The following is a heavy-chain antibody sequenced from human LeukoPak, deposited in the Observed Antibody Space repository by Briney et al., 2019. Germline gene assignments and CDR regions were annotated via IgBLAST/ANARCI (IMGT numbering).Heavy chain of an antibody. CDR3: AKDHPYDFWSGYPPGWFDP. V-gene: IGHV3-53*01. J-gene: IGHJ5*02. CDR1: GFTVSTNY. CDR2: LYHGGST. D-gene: IGHD3-3*01. Sequence: GGSLRLSCAASGFTVSTNYMSWVRQAPGKGLEWVSVLYHGGSTYYADSVKGRFTISRDNSNNTLYLQMNSLRAEDTAVYYCAKDHPYDFWSGYPPGWFDPWGQGTLATVSS.